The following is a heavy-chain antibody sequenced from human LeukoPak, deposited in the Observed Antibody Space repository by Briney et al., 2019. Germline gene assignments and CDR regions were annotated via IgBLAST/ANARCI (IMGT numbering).Heavy chain of an antibody. D-gene: IGHD1-26*01. CDR2: ISGSGGST. CDR1: GFTFSSYG. Sequence: GGSLRLSCAASGFTFSSYGMSWVRQAPGKGLEWVSAISGSGGSTYYADSVKGRFTISRDNSRNTLYLQMNSLTVEDTAIYYCAKERESYFEFDLWGQGTLVTVSS. J-gene: IGHJ4*02. CDR3: AKERESYFEFDL. V-gene: IGHV3-23*01.